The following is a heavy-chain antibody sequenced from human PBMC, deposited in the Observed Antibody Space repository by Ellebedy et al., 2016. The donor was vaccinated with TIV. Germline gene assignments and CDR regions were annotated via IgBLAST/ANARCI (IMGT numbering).Heavy chain of an antibody. CDR1: GFPFSDYY. CDR2: ISSSGTAI. D-gene: IGHD1-26*01. J-gene: IGHJ5*02. Sequence: GGSLRLSCAASGFPFSDYYMSWIRQAPGKGLEWVSYISSSGTAIYYTDSVKGRFTISRDNAKNSLYLQMNSLRADDTAVYYCARDTRFIDHQHNWFDPWGQGTLVTVSS. V-gene: IGHV3-11*01. CDR3: ARDTRFIDHQHNWFDP.